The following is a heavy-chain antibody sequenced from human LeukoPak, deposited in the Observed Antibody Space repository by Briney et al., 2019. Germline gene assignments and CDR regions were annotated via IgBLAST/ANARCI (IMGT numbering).Heavy chain of an antibody. V-gene: IGHV4-39*01. CDR2: IYYSGST. Sequence: ASETLSLTCTVSGGSISSSSYYWGWIRQPPGKGLEWIGSIYYSGSTYYNPSLKSRVTISVDTSKNQFSLKLSSVTAADTAVYYCARQLHYYYYYYYMDVWGKGTTVTISS. CDR3: ARQLHYYYYYYYMDV. CDR1: GGSISSSSYY. J-gene: IGHJ6*03.